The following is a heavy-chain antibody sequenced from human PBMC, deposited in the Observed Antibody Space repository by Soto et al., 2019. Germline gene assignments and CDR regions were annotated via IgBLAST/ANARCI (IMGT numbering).Heavy chain of an antibody. D-gene: IGHD2-15*01. CDR3: ADGMRDCSAVSAFRLHRSSDL. V-gene: IGHV4-39*01. CDR2: IYYSGST. Sequence: PGKGLEWIGSIYYSGSTYYNPSLKTRVTISVDTSKNQLSLTLSSVTTADTARNYSADGMRDCSAVSAFRLHRSSDL. J-gene: IGHJ2*01.